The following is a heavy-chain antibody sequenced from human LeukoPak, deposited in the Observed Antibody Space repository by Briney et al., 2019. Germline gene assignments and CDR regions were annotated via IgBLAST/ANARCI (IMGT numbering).Heavy chain of an antibody. Sequence: GGSLRLSCAASGFTFSSYEMNWVRQAPGKGLEWVAVMSFDGSNKYYADSVKGRFTISRDNSKNTLYLQMNSLRAEDTAVYYCAKDKGNYYYYMDVWGKGTTVTVSS. CDR2: MSFDGSNK. CDR1: GFTFSSYE. J-gene: IGHJ6*03. CDR3: AKDKGNYYYYMDV. V-gene: IGHV3-30*18.